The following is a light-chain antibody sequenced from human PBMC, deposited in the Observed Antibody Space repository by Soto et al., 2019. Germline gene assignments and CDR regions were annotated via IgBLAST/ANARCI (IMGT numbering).Light chain of an antibody. V-gene: IGLV2-14*01. CDR3: SSYAGSNNLV. CDR1: SSDVGGYKY. CDR2: EVS. J-gene: IGLJ2*01. Sequence: QSALTQPASVSGSPGQSITISCTGTSSDVGGYKYVSWYQQHPGKAPKLMIYEVSYRPSGVSNRFSGSKSGNTASLTVSGLQAEDEADYYCSSYAGSNNLVFGGGTKLTVL.